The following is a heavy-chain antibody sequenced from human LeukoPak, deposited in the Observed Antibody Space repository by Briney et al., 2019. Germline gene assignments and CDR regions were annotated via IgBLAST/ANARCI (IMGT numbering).Heavy chain of an antibody. D-gene: IGHD1-1*01. Sequence: GGSLRLSCAASGFTFSYYTMNWVRQAPGKGLEWVSSINSIGSYMCYADSVKGRFTISRDNAKDSLYLQMSSLRAEDTAVYYCARDDVAWNDVHWFDPWGQGTLVTVSS. CDR2: INSIGSYM. CDR1: GFTFSYYT. CDR3: ARDDVAWNDVHWFDP. V-gene: IGHV3-21*01. J-gene: IGHJ5*02.